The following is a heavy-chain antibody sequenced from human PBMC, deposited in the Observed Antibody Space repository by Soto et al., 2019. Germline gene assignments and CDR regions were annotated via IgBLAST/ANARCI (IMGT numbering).Heavy chain of an antibody. V-gene: IGHV4-30-4*01. Sequence: SETLSLTCTVSGGSISSGDYYWSWIRQPPGKGLEWIGYIYYSGSTYYNPSLKSRVIISLDTSENQFSLKLTSVSAADTAMYYCATAVYCRSAGCSNWFDPWGQGTPVTVSS. J-gene: IGHJ5*02. CDR3: ATAVYCRSAGCSNWFDP. CDR2: IYYSGST. D-gene: IGHD2-2*01. CDR1: GGSISSGDYY.